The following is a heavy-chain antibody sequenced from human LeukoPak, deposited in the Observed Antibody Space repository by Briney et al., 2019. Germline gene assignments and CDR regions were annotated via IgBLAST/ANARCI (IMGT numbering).Heavy chain of an antibody. J-gene: IGHJ5*02. CDR3: ARAGSYYDILTGQNWFDP. V-gene: IGHV3-48*01. CDR1: GFTFSHYS. D-gene: IGHD3-9*01. CDR2: ISSSSSTI. Sequence: GGSLRLSCAASGFTFSHYSMSWVRQAPGKGLEWVSYISSSSSTIYYADSVKGRFTISRDNAKNSLYLQMNSLRAEDTAMYYCARAGSYYDILTGQNWFDPWGQGTLVTVSS.